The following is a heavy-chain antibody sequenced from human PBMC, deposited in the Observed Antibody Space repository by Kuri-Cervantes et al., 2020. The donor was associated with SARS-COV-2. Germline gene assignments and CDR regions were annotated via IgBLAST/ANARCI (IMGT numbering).Heavy chain of an antibody. V-gene: IGHV3-66*01. CDR1: GFTFGNAW. J-gene: IGHJ6*02. CDR3: ARYGAVERDYYYYYGMDV. D-gene: IGHD1-1*01. CDR2: IYSGGST. Sequence: GGSLRLSFAASGFTFGNAWMSWVRQAPGKGLEWVSVIYSGGSTYYADSVKGRFTISRDNSKNTLYLQMNSLRAEDTAVYYCARYGAVERDYYYYYGMDVWGQGTTVTVSS.